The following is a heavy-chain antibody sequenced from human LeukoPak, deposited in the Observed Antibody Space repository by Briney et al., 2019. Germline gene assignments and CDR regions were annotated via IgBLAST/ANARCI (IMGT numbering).Heavy chain of an antibody. CDR2: IYPGDSDT. V-gene: IGHV5-51*01. D-gene: IGHD6-13*01. CDR1: GYSFTSYW. CDR3: ARRLRRVGYYSDY. J-gene: IGHJ4*02. Sequence: GESLKISCKGPGYSFTSYWIGWVRQMPGKGLEWMGVIYPGDSDTRYSPSFQGQVTISADKSISTAYLQWSSLEASDSAMYYCARRLRRVGYYSDYWGQGTLVTVSS.